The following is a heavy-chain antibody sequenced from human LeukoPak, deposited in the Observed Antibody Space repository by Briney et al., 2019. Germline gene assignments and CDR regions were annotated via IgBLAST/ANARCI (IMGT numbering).Heavy chain of an antibody. D-gene: IGHD1-7*01. J-gene: IGHJ6*03. CDR2: INPNSGGT. Sequence: ASVKVSCKASGYTFTGYYMHWVRQAPGQGLERMGWINPNSGGTNYAQKFQGRVTMTEDTSTDTAYMELSSLRSEDTAVYYCATDATGTTNYYYYMDVWGKGTTVTVSS. CDR1: GYTFTGYY. CDR3: ATDATGTTNYYYYMDV. V-gene: IGHV1-2*02.